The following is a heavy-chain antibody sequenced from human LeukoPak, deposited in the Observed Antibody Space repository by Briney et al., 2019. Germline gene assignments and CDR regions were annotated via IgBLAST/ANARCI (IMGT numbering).Heavy chain of an antibody. CDR3: ARVEMVRGVIITPHYFDY. V-gene: IGHV4-34*01. Sequence: GSLRLSCAASGFTLSSYSMNWVRQPPGKGLEWIGEINHSGSTNYNPSLKSRVTISVDTSKNQFSLKLSSVTAADTAVYYCARVEMVRGVIITPHYFDYWGQGTLVTVSS. J-gene: IGHJ4*02. CDR1: GFTLSSYS. CDR2: INHSGST. D-gene: IGHD3-10*01.